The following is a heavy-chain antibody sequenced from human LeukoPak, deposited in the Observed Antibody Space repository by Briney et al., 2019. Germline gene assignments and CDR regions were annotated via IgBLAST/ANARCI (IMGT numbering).Heavy chain of an antibody. CDR3: ARDGTYYYAFDI. CDR1: GGSISSSSYY. V-gene: IGHV4-39*07. CDR2: IYYSGTT. D-gene: IGHD3-10*01. J-gene: IGHJ3*02. Sequence: SETLSLTCTVSGGSISSSSYYWGWIRQPPGKGLEWIGYIYYSGTTYYNPSLKGRVTISVDTSKNQFSLKLSSVTAADTAVYYCARDGTYYYAFDIWGQGTMVTVSS.